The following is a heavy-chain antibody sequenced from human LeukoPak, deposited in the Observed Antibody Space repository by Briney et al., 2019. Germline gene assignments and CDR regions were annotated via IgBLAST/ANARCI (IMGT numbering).Heavy chain of an antibody. CDR3: ARALPRDGYNR. Sequence: SETLSLTCTVSGGSISTYYWSWIRQPPGKGLQWIGYMYNSGSTNYNPSLKSRVTISVDTSKNQFSLKLSSVTAADTAVYYCARALPRDGYNRWGQGTLVTVSS. V-gene: IGHV4-59*12. J-gene: IGHJ4*02. CDR2: MYNSGST. D-gene: IGHD5-24*01. CDR1: GGSISTYY.